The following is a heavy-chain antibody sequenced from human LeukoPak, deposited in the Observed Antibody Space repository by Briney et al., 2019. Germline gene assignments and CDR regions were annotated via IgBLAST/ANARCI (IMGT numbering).Heavy chain of an antibody. CDR3: ARDNSVALIDF. Sequence: ASAKVSCKASGYTFTNYGISWVRQAPGQGLEWMGWISANNGKTDYAQKVQGRLTMTTDTSTSTAYMELRSLTSDDTAVYYCARDNSVALIDFWGQGTLVTVSS. CDR1: GYTFTNYG. CDR2: ISANNGKT. D-gene: IGHD4-23*01. J-gene: IGHJ4*02. V-gene: IGHV1-18*01.